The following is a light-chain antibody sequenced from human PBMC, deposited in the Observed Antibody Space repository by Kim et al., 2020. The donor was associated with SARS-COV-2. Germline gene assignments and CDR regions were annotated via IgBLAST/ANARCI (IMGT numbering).Light chain of an antibody. CDR1: QSVSSSY. Sequence: EIVLTQSPGPLSLSPGERATLSCRASQSVSSSYLAWYQQKPGQAPRLLIYGASSRATGIPDRFSGSGSGTDFTLTISRLEPEDFAVYYCYRALTFGGGTKVDIK. V-gene: IGKV3-20*01. J-gene: IGKJ4*01. CDR3: YRALT. CDR2: GAS.